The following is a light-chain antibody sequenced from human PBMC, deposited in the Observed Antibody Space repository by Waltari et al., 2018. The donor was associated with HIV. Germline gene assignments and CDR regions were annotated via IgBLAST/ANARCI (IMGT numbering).Light chain of an antibody. V-gene: IGLV2-8*01. CDR3: SSYGGNSNVI. Sequence: QSALTQPPSASGSPGQSVTISCTGTSSDIGDYDYVSWYQHQPGEAPKLLIYEVLNGPPGVPHRFSGSKSGHTASLTVSGLQAEDEADYYCSSYGGNSNVIFGGGTKLTVL. J-gene: IGLJ2*01. CDR1: SSDIGDYDY. CDR2: EVL.